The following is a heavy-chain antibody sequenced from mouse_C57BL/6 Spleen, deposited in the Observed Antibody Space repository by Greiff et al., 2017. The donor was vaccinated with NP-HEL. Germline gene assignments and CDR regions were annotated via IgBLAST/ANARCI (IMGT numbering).Heavy chain of an antibody. D-gene: IGHD2-3*01. V-gene: IGHV5-17*01. CDR2: ISSGSSSI. J-gene: IGHJ4*01. CDR1: GFTFSDYG. Sequence: VQLVESGGGLVKPGGSLKLSCAASGFTFSDYGMHWVRQAPEKGLVWVAYISSGSSSIYYADTVKGRFTISRDNAKNTLFLQMTSLRSEDTAMYYCARDGYSSYYAMDYWGQGTSVTVSS. CDR3: ARDGYSSYYAMDY.